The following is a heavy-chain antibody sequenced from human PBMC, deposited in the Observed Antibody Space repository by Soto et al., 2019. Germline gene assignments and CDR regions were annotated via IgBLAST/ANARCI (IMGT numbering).Heavy chain of an antibody. J-gene: IGHJ5*02. V-gene: IGHV1-8*01. CDR1: GYTFTIYD. D-gene: IGHD2-2*01. CDR3: ARGSGVPAAMDNWFDP. CDR2: MNPNSGNT. Sequence: ASVKVSCKASGYTFTIYDITWVRQATGQGLEWMGWMNPNSGNTGYAQKFQGRVTMTRNTSISTAYMELSSLRSEDTAVYYCARGSGVPAAMDNWFDPWGQGTLVTVSS.